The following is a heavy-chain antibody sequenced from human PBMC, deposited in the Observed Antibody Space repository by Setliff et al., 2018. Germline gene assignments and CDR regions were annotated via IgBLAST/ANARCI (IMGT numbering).Heavy chain of an antibody. CDR1: GGSFSGYY. V-gene: IGHV4-34*12. CDR2: IIHSGGT. CDR3: ARSFSRAEKFLLDY. J-gene: IGHJ4*02. Sequence: SETLSLTCAVYGGSFSGYYWSWIRQPPGKRLEWIGEIIHSGGTNYNPSLKSRVTISMDTSKNQFSLKVSSVTAADTAVYYCARSFSRAEKFLLDYWGQGALVTVSS.